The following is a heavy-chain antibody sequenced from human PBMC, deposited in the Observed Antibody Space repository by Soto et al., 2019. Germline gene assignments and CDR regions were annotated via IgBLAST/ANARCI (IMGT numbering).Heavy chain of an antibody. CDR1: GGSISSGGYS. J-gene: IGHJ4*02. D-gene: IGHD3-22*01. CDR3: AIDYYDSSGNLNIDY. CDR2: IYHSGST. V-gene: IGHV4-30-2*01. Sequence: SETLSLTCAVSGGSISSGGYSWSWIRQPPGKGLEWIGYIYHSGSTYYNPSLKSRVTISVDRSKNQFSLKLSSVTAADTAVYYCAIDYYDSSGNLNIDYWGQATLVTVSS.